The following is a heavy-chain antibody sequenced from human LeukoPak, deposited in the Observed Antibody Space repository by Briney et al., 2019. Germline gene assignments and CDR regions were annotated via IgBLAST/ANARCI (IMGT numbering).Heavy chain of an antibody. D-gene: IGHD5-18*01. CDR3: ARGRRYSYGPGRDYYYYMDV. CDR1: GGSISSYY. J-gene: IGHJ6*03. CDR2: IYYSGST. V-gene: IGHV4-59*12. Sequence: PSETLSLTCTVSGGSISSYYWSWIRQPPGKGLEWIGYIYYSGSTNYNPSLKSRVTISVDTSKNQFSLKLSSVTAADTAVYYCARGRRYSYGPGRDYYYYMDVWGKGTTVTVSS.